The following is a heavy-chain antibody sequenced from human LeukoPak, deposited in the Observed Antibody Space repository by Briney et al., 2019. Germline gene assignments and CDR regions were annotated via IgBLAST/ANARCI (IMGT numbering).Heavy chain of an antibody. J-gene: IGHJ6*03. V-gene: IGHV5-51*01. Sequence: RGESLKISCKGSGYNFTNYWIGWVRQMPGKGLGWMGIIYPGDSDTRYSPSFQGRVTISADQSIRTAYLQWSSLKASDTATYYCARHGHCTNGVCYSIYYYYMDVWGKGTTVTVSS. CDR3: ARHGHCTNGVCYSIYYYYMDV. CDR2: IYPGDSDT. CDR1: GYNFTNYW. D-gene: IGHD2-8*01.